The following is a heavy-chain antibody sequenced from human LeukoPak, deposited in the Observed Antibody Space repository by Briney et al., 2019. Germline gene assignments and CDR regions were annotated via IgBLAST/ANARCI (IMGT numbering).Heavy chain of an antibody. CDR2: IYSGGST. J-gene: IGHJ3*02. CDR1: GFTFSSYA. Sequence: GGSLRLSCAASGFTFSSYAMSWVRQAPGKGLEWVSVIYSGGSTYYADSVKGRFTISRDNSKNTLYLQMNSLRAEDTAVYYCAREFPNAFDIWGQGTMVTASS. V-gene: IGHV3-53*01. D-gene: IGHD3-10*01. CDR3: AREFPNAFDI.